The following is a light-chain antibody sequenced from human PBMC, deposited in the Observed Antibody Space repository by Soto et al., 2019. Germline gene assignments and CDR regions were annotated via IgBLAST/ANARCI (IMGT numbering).Light chain of an antibody. CDR3: HHYAST. Sequence: VLTQSPGTPSLSPGERATLSCRASQSVTSTYLAWYQQKPGQAPRLLIYGASSRATGVPDRFSGSGSGTDFTLTMSRLEPEDFAVYFCHHYASTFGQGTKVYI. J-gene: IGKJ1*01. CDR1: QSVTSTY. V-gene: IGKV3-20*01. CDR2: GAS.